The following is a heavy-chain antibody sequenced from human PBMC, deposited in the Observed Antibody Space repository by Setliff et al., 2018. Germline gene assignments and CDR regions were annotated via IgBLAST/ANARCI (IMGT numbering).Heavy chain of an antibody. CDR2: INPSSGRT. J-gene: IGHJ3*02. V-gene: IGHV1-46*01. CDR1: GYTFTSHY. CDR3: ARDVFPYHYEGAFDI. D-gene: IGHD3-22*01. Sequence: ASVKVSCKASGYTFTSHYMHWVRQAPGLGLEWMGTINPSSGRTSYAQKFQGRVTMTMDTSTSTVYRDMSSLRSEGTAVYYCARDVFPYHYEGAFDIWGQGTMVTVSS.